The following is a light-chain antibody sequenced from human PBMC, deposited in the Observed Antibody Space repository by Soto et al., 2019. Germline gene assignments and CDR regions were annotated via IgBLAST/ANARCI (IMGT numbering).Light chain of an antibody. V-gene: IGLV2-23*02. J-gene: IGLJ1*01. CDR1: SSDVGSYNL. Sequence: QSALTQPASVSGSPGQSITISCNGTSSDVGSYNLVSWYQQHPGKAPKLMIYDVSQWPSGVSNRFSGSKSGYTASLTISGLQAEDEADYYCCSYVGSTWGYVFGTGTKVTVL. CDR2: DVS. CDR3: CSYVGSTWGYV.